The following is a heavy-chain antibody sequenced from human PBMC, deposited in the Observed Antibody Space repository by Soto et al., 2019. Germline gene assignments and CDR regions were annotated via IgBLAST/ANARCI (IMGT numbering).Heavy chain of an antibody. V-gene: IGHV3-15*01. CDR3: TTGNDFWSGYYTPYYYYYMDV. D-gene: IGHD3-3*01. CDR1: GFTFSNAW. J-gene: IGHJ6*03. Sequence: PGGSLRLSCAASGFTFSNAWMSWVRQAPGKGLEWVGRIKSKTDGGTTDYAAPVKGRFTISRDDSKNTLYLQMNSLKTEDTAVYYCTTGNDFWSGYYTPYYYYYMDVWGKGTTVTVSS. CDR2: IKSKTDGGTT.